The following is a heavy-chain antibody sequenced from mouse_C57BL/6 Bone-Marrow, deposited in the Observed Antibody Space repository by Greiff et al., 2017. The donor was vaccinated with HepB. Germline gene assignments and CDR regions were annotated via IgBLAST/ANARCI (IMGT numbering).Heavy chain of an antibody. CDR3: TRSDDGYYRYSFAY. D-gene: IGHD2-3*01. Sequence: VKLMESGAELVRPGASVTLSCKASGYTFTDYEMHWVKQTPVHGLEWIGAIDPETGGTAYNQKFKGKAILTADKSSSTAYMELRSLTSEASAVYYFTRSDDGYYRYSFAYWRQATLLPVSA. CDR1: GYTFTDYE. CDR2: IDPETGGT. J-gene: IGHJ3*01. V-gene: IGHV1-15*01.